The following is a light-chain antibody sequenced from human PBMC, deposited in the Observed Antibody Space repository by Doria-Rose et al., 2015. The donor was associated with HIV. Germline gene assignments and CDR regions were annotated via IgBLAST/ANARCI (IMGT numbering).Light chain of an antibody. Sequence: EIVLTQTPATLSVSPGDRATLSCRASQGIGSDLAWYQQKPGQAPRLLIYRASIRATGIPPRFTGGGSGTEFTLTISSLQSEDFAVDFCQQYSQWPPYTFGQGTKLEVK. V-gene: IGKV3-15*01. CDR3: QQYSQWPPYT. J-gene: IGKJ2*01. CDR1: QGIGSD. CDR2: RAS.